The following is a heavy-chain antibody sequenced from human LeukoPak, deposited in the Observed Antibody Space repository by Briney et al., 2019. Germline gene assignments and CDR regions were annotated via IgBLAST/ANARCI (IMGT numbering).Heavy chain of an antibody. J-gene: IGHJ4*02. Sequence: PGGSLRLSCAVSGFTFSSYGMHWVRQAPGEGLEWVAVIWYDGSNTYYADSVKGRFTISRDNSKNTLYLQMNSLRAEDTAVYYCAKDSLTVNFDYWGQGTLVTVSS. V-gene: IGHV3-33*06. CDR1: GFTFSSYG. CDR2: IWYDGSNT. D-gene: IGHD4-11*01. CDR3: AKDSLTVNFDY.